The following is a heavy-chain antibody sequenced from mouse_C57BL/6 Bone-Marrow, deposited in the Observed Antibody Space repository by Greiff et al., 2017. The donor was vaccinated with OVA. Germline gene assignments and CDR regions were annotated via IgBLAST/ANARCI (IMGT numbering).Heavy chain of an antibody. V-gene: IGHV1-64*01. D-gene: IGHD2-3*01. CDR3: AYDGYSDFAY. Sequence: QVQLKQPGAELVKPGASVKLSCKASGYTFTSYWMHWVKQRPGQGLEWIGMIHPNSGSTNYNEKFKSKATLTVDKSSSTAYMQLSSLTSEDSAVYYCAYDGYSDFAYWGQGTLVTVSA. J-gene: IGHJ3*01. CDR2: IHPNSGST. CDR1: GYTFTSYW.